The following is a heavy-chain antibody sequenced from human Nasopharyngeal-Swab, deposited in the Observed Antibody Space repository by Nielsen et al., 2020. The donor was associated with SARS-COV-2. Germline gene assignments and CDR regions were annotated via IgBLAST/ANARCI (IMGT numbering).Heavy chain of an antibody. CDR2: IYHSGST. D-gene: IGHD2-2*01. Sequence: WIRQPPGKGLEWIGEIYHSGSTNYNPSLKSRVTISVDKSKNQFSLKLSSVTAADTAVYYCARILADVVVPAARWWGFDYWGQGTLVTVSS. J-gene: IGHJ4*02. CDR3: ARILADVVVPAARWWGFDY. V-gene: IGHV4-4*02.